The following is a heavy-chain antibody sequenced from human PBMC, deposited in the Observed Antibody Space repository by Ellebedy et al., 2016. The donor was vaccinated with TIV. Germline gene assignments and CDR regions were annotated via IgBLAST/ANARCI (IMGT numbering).Heavy chain of an antibody. V-gene: IGHV4-59*11. CDR2: IYYTGST. D-gene: IGHD3-3*01. CDR3: AGEFRYDFWRGPLDH. Sequence: SETLSLXCTVSLGSISSHYWTWIRRPPGKGLEWIGDIYYTGSTSYSPSLTGRVTISIDTPKNQFSLKVTSVTAADTAVYYCAGEFRYDFWRGPLDHWGQGTLVTVSS. CDR1: LGSISSHY. J-gene: IGHJ4*02.